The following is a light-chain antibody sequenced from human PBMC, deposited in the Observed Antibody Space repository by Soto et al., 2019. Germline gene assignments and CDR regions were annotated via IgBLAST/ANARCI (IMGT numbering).Light chain of an antibody. CDR1: QSVSSSY. J-gene: IGKJ4*01. V-gene: IGKV3-20*01. CDR3: QQYNKWPLT. Sequence: EIELTQSPCTMSLSTGEGATLPCRASQSVSSSYLAWYQQKPGQAPRLLIYGASSRATGIPDRFSGSGSGTEFTLTISSLQSEDSAVYYCQQYNKWPLTFGGGTKVDI. CDR2: GAS.